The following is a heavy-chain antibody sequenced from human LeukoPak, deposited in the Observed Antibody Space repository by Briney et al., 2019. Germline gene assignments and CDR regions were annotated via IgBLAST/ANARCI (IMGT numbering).Heavy chain of an antibody. CDR3: ALYDYVWGSYRPFDY. J-gene: IGHJ4*02. Sequence: GESLKISCKGSGYRFTSYWIGWVRQVPGKGLEWMGIIYPGDSDTRYSPSFQGQVTISADKSISTAYLQWSSLKASDTAMYYCALYDYVWGSYRPFDYWGQGTLVTVSS. CDR2: IYPGDSDT. D-gene: IGHD3-16*02. CDR1: GYRFTSYW. V-gene: IGHV5-51*01.